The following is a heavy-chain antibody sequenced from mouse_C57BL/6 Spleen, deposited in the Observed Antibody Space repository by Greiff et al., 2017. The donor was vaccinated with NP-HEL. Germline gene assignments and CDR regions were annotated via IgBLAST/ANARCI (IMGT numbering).Heavy chain of an antibody. CDR2: ISSGSSTI. J-gene: IGHJ1*03. Sequence: EVMLVESGGGLVKPGGSLKLSCAASGFTFSDYGMHWVRQAPEKGLEWVAYISSGSSTIYYADTVKGRFTISRDNAKNTLFLQMTSLRSEDTPMYYCARRGYVTSYWYFDVWGTGTTVTVSS. D-gene: IGHD2-14*01. V-gene: IGHV5-17*01. CDR1: GFTFSDYG. CDR3: ARRGYVTSYWYFDV.